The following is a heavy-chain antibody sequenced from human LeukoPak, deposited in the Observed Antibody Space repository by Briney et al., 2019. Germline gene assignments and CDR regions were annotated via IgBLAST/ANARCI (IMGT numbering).Heavy chain of an antibody. V-gene: IGHV4-59*01. J-gene: IGHJ3*02. CDR2: IYYSGST. CDR3: ASHPKIPDAFDI. Sequence: SETLSLTCTVSGGSISSYYWSWIRQAPGKGLEWIGYIYYSGSTNYNASLKSRVTMSVDTTKNQFSLKPSSVTAADTAVYYCASHPKIPDAFDIWGQGTIVTVSS. CDR1: GGSISSYY. D-gene: IGHD2-21*01.